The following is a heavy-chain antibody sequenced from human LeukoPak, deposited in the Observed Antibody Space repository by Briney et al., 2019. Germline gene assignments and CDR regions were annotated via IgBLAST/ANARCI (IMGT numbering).Heavy chain of an antibody. J-gene: IGHJ1*01. V-gene: IGHV3-30*18. Sequence: HSGGSLRLSCAASGFTFSTYAIHWVRQAPGKVLEWVAVISYDGSNKYYADSVKGRFTISRDNSKNTLYLQMNSLRAEDTAVYYCAKDFAKYCRGGCDFQHWGQGTLVTVSS. CDR3: AKDFAKYCRGGCDFQH. D-gene: IGHD2-15*01. CDR2: ISYDGSNK. CDR1: GFTFSTYA.